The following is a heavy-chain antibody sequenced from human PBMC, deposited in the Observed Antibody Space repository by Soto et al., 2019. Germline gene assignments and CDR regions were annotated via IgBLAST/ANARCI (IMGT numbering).Heavy chain of an antibody. CDR2: IDPSDSYT. CDR1: GYSFTSYW. D-gene: IGHD2-2*01. Sequence: PGESLKISCKGSGYSFTSYWISWVRQMPGKGLEWMGRIDPSDSYTNYSPSFQGHVTISADKSISTAYLQWSSLKASDTAMYYCARRIVVVPAKTYYYGMDVWGQGTTVTVSS. J-gene: IGHJ6*02. CDR3: ARRIVVVPAKTYYYGMDV. V-gene: IGHV5-10-1*01.